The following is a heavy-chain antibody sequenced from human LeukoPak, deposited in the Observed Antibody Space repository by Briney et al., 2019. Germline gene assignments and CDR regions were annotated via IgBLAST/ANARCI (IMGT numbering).Heavy chain of an antibody. J-gene: IGHJ4*02. CDR2: ISAYNGNT. D-gene: IGHD5-18*01. CDR1: GYTFTSYG. CDR3: ARGQYSYGRHRSTIDY. Sequence: GASVKVSCKASGYTFTSYGISWVRQAPGQGLEWMGRISAYNGNTNYAQKLQGSVTMTTDTSTSTAYMELRSLRSDDTAVYYCARGQYSYGRHRSTIDYWGQGTLVTVSS. V-gene: IGHV1-18*01.